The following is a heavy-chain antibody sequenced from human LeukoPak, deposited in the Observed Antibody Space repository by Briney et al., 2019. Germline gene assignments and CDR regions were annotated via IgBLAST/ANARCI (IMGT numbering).Heavy chain of an antibody. D-gene: IGHD3-22*01. Sequence: AGGSLRLSCAASGFTFSSYGMHWVRQAPGKGLEWVAVVWYDGSNKYYADSVKGRFTISRDNSKNTLYLQMNSLRAEDTAVYYCERVSNSGYYSSFDYWGQGTLVSVSS. CDR1: GFTFSSYG. J-gene: IGHJ4*02. V-gene: IGHV3-33*01. CDR3: ERVSNSGYYSSFDY. CDR2: VWYDGSNK.